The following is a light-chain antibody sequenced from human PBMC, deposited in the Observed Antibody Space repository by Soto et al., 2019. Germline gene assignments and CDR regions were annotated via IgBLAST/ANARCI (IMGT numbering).Light chain of an antibody. J-gene: IGKJ1*01. CDR3: QQRSNWPWT. Sequence: EIVLTQSPATLSLSPGERATLSCRASQSVSNYLAWYQQKPGQAPRLLIHDASNRATGIPARFSGSGSGTDFTLTISSLEPEDFAVYYCQQRSNWPWTFGQGTQLEIK. CDR2: DAS. V-gene: IGKV3-11*01. CDR1: QSVSNY.